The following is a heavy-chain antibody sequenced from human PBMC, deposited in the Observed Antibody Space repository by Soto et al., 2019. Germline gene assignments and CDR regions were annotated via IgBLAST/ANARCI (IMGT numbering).Heavy chain of an antibody. Sequence: PGGSLRLSFASSGFTFSDYYMSWILQPPGKRLESVSYISSSCSTIYYAASVNHEFSISRDNAKNSVYLQMNSLRAEETAVYYCARERYNWNDGHYAYYYGMDVWGQGTTVTVSS. V-gene: IGHV3-11*01. J-gene: IGHJ6*02. CDR1: GFTFSDYY. CDR3: ARERYNWNDGHYAYYYGMDV. D-gene: IGHD1-20*01. CDR2: ISSSCSTI.